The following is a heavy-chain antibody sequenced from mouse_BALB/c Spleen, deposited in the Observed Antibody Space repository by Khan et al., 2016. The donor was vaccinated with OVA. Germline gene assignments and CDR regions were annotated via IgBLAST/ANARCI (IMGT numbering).Heavy chain of an antibody. V-gene: IGHV1S136*01. Sequence: VQLLQSGPELVKPGASVKMSCKASGYTFTNYVIHWVKQKPGQGLEWIGYINPDNDGTRFNENFKDKATLTSDKSSSTAYMELSSLTSEDSAIYDCAREASNWDFSFVYWGQGTLVTVSA. J-gene: IGHJ3*01. D-gene: IGHD4-1*01. CDR2: INPDNDGT. CDR1: GYTFTNYV. CDR3: AREASNWDFSFVY.